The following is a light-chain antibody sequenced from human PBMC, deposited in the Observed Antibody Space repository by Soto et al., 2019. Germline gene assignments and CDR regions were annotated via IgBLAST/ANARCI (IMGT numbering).Light chain of an antibody. J-gene: IGKJ2*01. CDR1: QTVLYSSNNKNY. CDR3: QQYYGPPYT. CDR2: WAS. Sequence: DIVMTQSPDSLALSLGETATINCKSSQTVLYSSNNKNYLVWYQQKSGQPPKLLISWASTRESGVPDRFSGSGSETDFTLTISSLQAEDVAVYYCQQYYGPPYTFGQGTKLQIK. V-gene: IGKV4-1*01.